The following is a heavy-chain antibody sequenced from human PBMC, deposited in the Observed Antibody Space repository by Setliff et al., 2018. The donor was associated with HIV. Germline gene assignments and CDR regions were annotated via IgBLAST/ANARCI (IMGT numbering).Heavy chain of an antibody. D-gene: IGHD5-12*01. CDR2: LYDTGRT. CDR3: VNSGYDGDYYYYYMDV. Sequence: PSETLSLTCSVSGGSVIKDNFYWGWIRQAPAKGLEWIGTLYDTGRTYYNPPLKSRVSIFVDTTKNEFSLNLRSVTTEDTAVYFCVNSGYDGDYYYYYMDVWGKGTTVTVSS. J-gene: IGHJ6*03. V-gene: IGHV4-39*01. CDR1: GGSVIKDNFY.